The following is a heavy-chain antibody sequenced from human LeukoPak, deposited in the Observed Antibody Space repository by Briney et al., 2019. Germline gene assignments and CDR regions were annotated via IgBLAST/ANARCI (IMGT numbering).Heavy chain of an antibody. V-gene: IGHV3-48*01. CDR2: ISSSSSLI. CDR1: GFTFSSYW. CDR3: ARDGNRDGDMDV. Sequence: GGSLRLSCAASGFTFSSYWMHWVRQAPGKGLEWVAYISSSSSLIYYAGSVKGRFTVSRDSVKRSLYLQMNSLRAEDTAVYYCARDGNRDGDMDVWGKGTTVTVSS. D-gene: IGHD1-1*01. J-gene: IGHJ6*03.